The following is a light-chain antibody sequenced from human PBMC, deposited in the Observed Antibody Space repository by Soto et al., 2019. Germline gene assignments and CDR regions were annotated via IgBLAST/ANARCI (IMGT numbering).Light chain of an antibody. CDR1: SSDFGGYNY. Sequence: QSALTQPASVSGSPGQSITISCTGTSSDFGGYNYVSWYQQLPGKAPKLIIYDVSNRPSGVSNRFSASKSANAASLTISGLQAEDEADYYCTSYTSSSTLYVFGTGTKVTVL. CDR2: DVS. V-gene: IGLV2-14*03. CDR3: TSYTSSSTLYV. J-gene: IGLJ1*01.